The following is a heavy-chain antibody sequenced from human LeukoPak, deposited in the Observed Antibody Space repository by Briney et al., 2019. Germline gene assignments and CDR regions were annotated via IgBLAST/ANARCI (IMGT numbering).Heavy chain of an antibody. J-gene: IGHJ4*02. CDR3: ARDHHYDSSGYYGH. CDR2: ISSSGSTI. CDR1: GFTFSDYY. Sequence: GGSLRLSCAASGFTFSDYYMSWIRQAPGKGLEWVSYISSSGSTIYYADSVKGRFTISRDNAKNSLYLQMNSLRAEDTAVYYCARDHHYDSSGYYGHWGQGTLVTVSS. V-gene: IGHV3-11*01. D-gene: IGHD3-22*01.